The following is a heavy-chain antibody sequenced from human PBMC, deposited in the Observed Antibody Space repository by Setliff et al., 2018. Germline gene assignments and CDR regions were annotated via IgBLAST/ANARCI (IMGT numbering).Heavy chain of an antibody. Sequence: PGGSLRLSCAASGFTFSYAWMNWVRQAPGKGLEWVGRIKSEGEDETTDYAAPVKGRFTISRDDSKDTLYLQMSRLKTEDTGMYFCTTGAAYAVVIGRYWGQGTLVTVSS. CDR1: GFTFSYAW. CDR2: IKSEGEDETT. V-gene: IGHV3-15*05. CDR3: TTGAAYAVVIGRY. D-gene: IGHD2-21*01. J-gene: IGHJ4*02.